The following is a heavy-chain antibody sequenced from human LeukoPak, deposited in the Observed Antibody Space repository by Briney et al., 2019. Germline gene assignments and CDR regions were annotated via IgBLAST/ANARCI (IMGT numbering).Heavy chain of an antibody. J-gene: IGHJ5*02. V-gene: IGHV1-2*02. Sequence: ASVKVSCKASGYTFTGYYMHWVRQAPGQGLEWMGWINPNSGGTNYAQKLQGRVTMTTDTSTSTAYMELRSLRSDDTAVYYCARDDSPDHYYYDSSGYRNWFDPWGQGTLVTVSS. CDR1: GYTFTGYY. CDR3: ARDDSPDHYYYDSSGYRNWFDP. CDR2: INPNSGGT. D-gene: IGHD3-22*01.